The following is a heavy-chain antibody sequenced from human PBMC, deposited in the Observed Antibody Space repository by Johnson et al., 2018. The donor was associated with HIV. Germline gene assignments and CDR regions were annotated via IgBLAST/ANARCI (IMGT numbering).Heavy chain of an antibody. J-gene: IGHJ3*02. CDR1: GFTFSSYA. Sequence: QVQLVESGGGVVQPGRSLRLSCAASGFTFSSYAMHWVRQAPGKGLEWVAVISYDGSNKYYADSVTGRFTISRDNSNNTLYMQMKSLKAEDTAVYYCAKDIYGYDAFDIWGQGTMVTVSS. D-gene: IGHD5-24*01. CDR3: AKDIYGYDAFDI. V-gene: IGHV3-30*04. CDR2: ISYDGSNK.